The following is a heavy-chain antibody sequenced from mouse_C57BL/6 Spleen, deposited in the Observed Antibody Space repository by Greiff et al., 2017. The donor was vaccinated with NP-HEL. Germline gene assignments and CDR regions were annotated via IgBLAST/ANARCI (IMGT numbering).Heavy chain of an antibody. CDR1: GYAFTNYL. V-gene: IGHV1-54*01. CDR3: ARRGSNYGAMDY. J-gene: IGHJ4*01. CDR2: INPGSGGT. D-gene: IGHD2-5*01. Sequence: QVQLQQSGAELVRPGPSVKVSCKASGYAFTNYLIEWVKQRPGQGLEWIGVINPGSGGTNYNEKFKGKATLTADKSSSTAYMQLSSLTSEDSAVYFCARRGSNYGAMDYWGQGTSVTVSS.